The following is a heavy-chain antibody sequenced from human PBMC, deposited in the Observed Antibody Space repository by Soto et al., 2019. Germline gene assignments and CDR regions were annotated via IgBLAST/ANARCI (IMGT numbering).Heavy chain of an antibody. V-gene: IGHV1-69*01. CDR2: ITPLFNTA. CDR3: ARQRYSSGWYGSFDS. CDR1: GGTFSSFA. Sequence: QVQLVQSGAEVQKPGSSVKVSCKASGGTFSSFAISWLRQAPGQGLEWMGGITPLFNTAKYAQKFQGRVTITADESTSTAYMELSSLGSEDTAVYYCARQRYSSGWYGSFDSWGQGTLVTVPS. J-gene: IGHJ5*01. D-gene: IGHD6-19*01.